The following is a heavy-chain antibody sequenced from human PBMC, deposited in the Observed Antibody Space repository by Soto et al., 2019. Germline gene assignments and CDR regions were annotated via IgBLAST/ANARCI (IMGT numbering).Heavy chain of an antibody. CDR1: GYTFTSYY. CDR2: INPSGGST. J-gene: IGHJ6*03. Sequence: GASVKVSCKASGYTFTSYYMHWVRQAPGQGLEWMGIINPSGGSTSYAQKFQGRVTMTRDTSTSTVYMELSSLRSEDTAVYYCARDFRDCSGGSCLYYYYYYIDVWGKGTTVTVYS. D-gene: IGHD2-15*01. CDR3: ARDFRDCSGGSCLYYYYYYIDV. V-gene: IGHV1-46*03.